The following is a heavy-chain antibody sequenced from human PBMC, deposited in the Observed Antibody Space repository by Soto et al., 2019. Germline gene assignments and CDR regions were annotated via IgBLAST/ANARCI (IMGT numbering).Heavy chain of an antibody. CDR1: GFTFSSYS. Sequence: GGSLRLSCAASGFTFSSYSMNWVRQAPGKGLEWVSYISSSSSAIYYADSVKGRFTVSRDNFKNTLYLQMNSLRPEDTATYYCAKDTIGNSRFPLAYWGQGILVTVSS. D-gene: IGHD3-10*01. V-gene: IGHV3-48*01. J-gene: IGHJ4*02. CDR3: AKDTIGNSRFPLAY. CDR2: ISSSSSAI.